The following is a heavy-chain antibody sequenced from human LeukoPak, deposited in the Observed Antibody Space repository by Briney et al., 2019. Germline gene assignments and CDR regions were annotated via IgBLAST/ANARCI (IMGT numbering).Heavy chain of an antibody. V-gene: IGHV3-74*01. CDR3: ARSLGGAYDY. CDR1: GFPFSSYW. J-gene: IGHJ4*02. Sequence: PGGSLRLSCAASGFPFSSYWMHWVRQAPGKGLVWVSRINIDGSNTNYADSVKGRFTISRDNAKNTLYLQMDRLRAEDTAVYYCARSLGGAYDYWGQGTLVTVSS. D-gene: IGHD1-26*01. CDR2: INIDGSNT.